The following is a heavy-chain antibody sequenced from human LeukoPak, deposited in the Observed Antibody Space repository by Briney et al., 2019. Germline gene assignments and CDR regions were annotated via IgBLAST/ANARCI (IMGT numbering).Heavy chain of an antibody. V-gene: IGHV3-23*05. Sequence: GGSLRLSCAASGFTFSNYGMNWVRQAPGKGLEWVSVTDTSGVITYYTDSVKGRFTISRDNSKNTLNLQMDSLRVEDTAVYYCAKGDIGVIRRYYLDSWGQGTLVTVSS. J-gene: IGHJ4*02. CDR2: TDTSGVIT. CDR3: AKGDIGVIRRYYLDS. D-gene: IGHD5-12*01. CDR1: GFTFSNYG.